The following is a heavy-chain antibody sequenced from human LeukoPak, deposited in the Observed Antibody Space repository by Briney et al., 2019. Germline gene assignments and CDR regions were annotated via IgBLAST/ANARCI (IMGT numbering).Heavy chain of an antibody. Sequence: PGESLRLSCTASGFTFSNFWMGWVRQAPGKGLEWVANIKQDETEKFYLGSVKGRFTISRDNAKNSLYLQMNSLRAEDTALYYCAKDNLGGDYYDSSGAFDYWGQGTLVTVSS. CDR1: GFTFSNFW. J-gene: IGHJ4*02. V-gene: IGHV3-7*03. D-gene: IGHD3-22*01. CDR3: AKDNLGGDYYDSSGAFDY. CDR2: IKQDETEK.